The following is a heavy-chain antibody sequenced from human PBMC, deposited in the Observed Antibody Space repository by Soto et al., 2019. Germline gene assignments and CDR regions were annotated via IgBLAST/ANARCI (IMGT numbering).Heavy chain of an antibody. V-gene: IGHV3-48*03. D-gene: IGHD3-22*01. J-gene: IGHJ4*02. CDR2: ISSSGSTI. Sequence: PVGSLRLSCAVSGFTFSSYEMNWVRQAPGKGLEWVSYISSSGSTIYYADSVKGRFTISRDNAKNSLYLQMNSLRAEDTAVYYCARDYYDSSGYRTGSDYWGQGTLVTVSS. CDR3: ARDYYDSSGYRTGSDY. CDR1: GFTFSSYE.